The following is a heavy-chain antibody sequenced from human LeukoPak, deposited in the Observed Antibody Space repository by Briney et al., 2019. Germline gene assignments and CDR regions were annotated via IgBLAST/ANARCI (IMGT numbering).Heavy chain of an antibody. V-gene: IGHV4-30-4*07. Sequence: PSETLSLTCAVSGGSISSGGYSWSWIRQPPGKGLEWIGYIYYSGSTYYNPSLKSRVTISVDTSKNQFSLKLSSVTAADTAVYYCARDKVDTAMAPYYFDYWGQGTLVTVSS. D-gene: IGHD5-18*01. CDR1: GGSISSGGYS. J-gene: IGHJ4*02. CDR2: IYYSGST. CDR3: ARDKVDTAMAPYYFDY.